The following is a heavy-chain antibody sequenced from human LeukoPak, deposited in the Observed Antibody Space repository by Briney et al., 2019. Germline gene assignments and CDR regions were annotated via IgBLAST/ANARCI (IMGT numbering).Heavy chain of an antibody. Sequence: SVKVSCKTSSYSFNRYGISWVRQAPGQGLEWMGWISGYNGNTNYAQKFLGRVSMTADTSTSTAYMELRSLTSDDTAVYYCARSGRGTYYYFDLWGQGTLVTVSS. CDR2: ISGYNGNT. D-gene: IGHD5-12*01. CDR1: SYSFNRYG. V-gene: IGHV1-18*01. J-gene: IGHJ4*02. CDR3: ARSGRGTYYYFDL.